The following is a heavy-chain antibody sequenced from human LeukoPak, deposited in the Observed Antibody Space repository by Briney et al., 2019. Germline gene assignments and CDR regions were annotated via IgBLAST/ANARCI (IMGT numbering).Heavy chain of an antibody. CDR2: INPNSGGT. Sequence: PGASVKVSCKASGYSFTGKYIHWVRQAPGQGLEWMGWINPNSGGTNYAQKFQGRVTMTRDTSISTAYMELSRLTSDDTAVFYCARLTYCGGDCYPGSLGAFDIWGQGTMVTVSS. CDR1: GYSFTGKY. V-gene: IGHV1-2*02. CDR3: ARLTYCGGDCYPGSLGAFDI. D-gene: IGHD2-21*02. J-gene: IGHJ3*02.